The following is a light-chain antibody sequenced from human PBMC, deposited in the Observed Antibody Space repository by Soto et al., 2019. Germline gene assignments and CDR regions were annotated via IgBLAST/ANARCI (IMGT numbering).Light chain of an antibody. J-gene: IGKJ4*01. CDR1: QSISSW. CDR2: KAS. CDR3: QQYESYPMT. Sequence: DSQMTQYPSTLSASVGDRVTITCRASQSISSWLAWYQQKPGKAPKLLISKASTLQSGVPPRFSGSGSRTEFTLTISSLQPDDFATYCCQQYESYPMTFGGGTKVEIK. V-gene: IGKV1-5*03.